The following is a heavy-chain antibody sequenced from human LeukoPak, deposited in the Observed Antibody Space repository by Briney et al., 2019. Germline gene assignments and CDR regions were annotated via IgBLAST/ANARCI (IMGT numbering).Heavy chain of an antibody. CDR2: IYYSGSV. CDR1: GGSMSSFY. J-gene: IGHJ6*02. D-gene: IGHD2-8*01. V-gene: IGHV4-59*13. CDR3: ARSNGNYYYYGMDV. Sequence: SETLSLTCNVSGGSMSSFYWSWIRQPPGKELVWIAYIYYSGSVDYNPSLKSRVTTSIDTSKNQFSLKLSSVTAADTAVYYCARSNGNYYYYGMDVWGQGTTVTVSS.